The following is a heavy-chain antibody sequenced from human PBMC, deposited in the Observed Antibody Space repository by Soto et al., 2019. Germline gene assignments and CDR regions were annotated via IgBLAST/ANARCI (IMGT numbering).Heavy chain of an antibody. V-gene: IGHV1-18*01. J-gene: IGHJ4*02. CDR2: ISPYNGNT. D-gene: IGHD2-15*01. CDR1: GDTVTSYG. CDR3: ARDCSTVTCSVDY. Sequence: ASVKVSCKAFGDTVTSYGISWVRQSPGQGLEWLGWISPYNGNTDYAQKFQRRVTMTTDTSTSTAYMELRSLRSDDTAVYYCARDCSTVTCSVDYWGQGTLVTVSS.